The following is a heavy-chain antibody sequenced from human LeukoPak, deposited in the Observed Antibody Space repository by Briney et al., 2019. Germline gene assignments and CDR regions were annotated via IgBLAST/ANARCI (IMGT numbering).Heavy chain of an antibody. CDR2: INSDGSST. J-gene: IGHJ6*02. CDR1: GFTFSSYW. D-gene: IGHD5-18*01. CDR3: ARDAVDTANAV. V-gene: IGHV3-74*01. Sequence: GGSLRLSCAASGFTFSSYWMHWVRQAPGKGLVWVSRINSDGSSTSYADSVKGRFTISRGNAKNTLYLQMNSLRAEDTAVYYCARDAVDTANAVWGQGTTVTVSS.